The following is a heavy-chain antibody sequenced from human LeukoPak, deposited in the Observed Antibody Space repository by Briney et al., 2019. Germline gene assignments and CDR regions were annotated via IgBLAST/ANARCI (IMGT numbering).Heavy chain of an antibody. J-gene: IGHJ4*02. CDR1: GYNFTSYG. D-gene: IGHD2-15*01. CDR3: ARDFHSLNYCSGGSCYELGY. V-gene: IGHV1-18*01. CDR2: ISAYNGNT. Sequence: ASVKVSCKASGYNFTSYGISWVRQAPGQGLEWMGWISAYNGNTNYAQKLQGRVTMTTDTSTSTAYMELRSLRSDDTAVYYCARDFHSLNYCSGGSCYELGYWGQGTLVTVSS.